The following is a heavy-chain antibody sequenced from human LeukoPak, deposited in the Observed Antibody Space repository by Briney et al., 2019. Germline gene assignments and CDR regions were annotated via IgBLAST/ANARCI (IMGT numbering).Heavy chain of an antibody. CDR1: EFTFSGYA. CDR3: ARDPNGDYLGAFDF. Sequence: AGGSLRLSCAAPEFTFSGYAMTWVRQAPGKGLEWVSSITSRDGRTSYADSVKGRFTVSRDNSKNTLYLQMNYLRVEDTAVYYCARDPNGDYLGAFDFWGQGTLVTVSS. CDR2: ITSRDGRT. V-gene: IGHV3-23*01. D-gene: IGHD4-17*01. J-gene: IGHJ3*01.